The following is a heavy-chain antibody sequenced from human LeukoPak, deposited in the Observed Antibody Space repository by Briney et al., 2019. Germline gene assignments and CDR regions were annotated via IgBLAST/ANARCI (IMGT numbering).Heavy chain of an antibody. CDR3: ARDKAVVVAATRDYYYYGMDV. J-gene: IGHJ6*02. Sequence: SETLSLTCTVSSGSISSYYWSWNRQPPGKGLEWIGYIYYGGSTNYNPSLKSRVTISVDTSKNQFSLKLSSVTAADTAVYYCARDKAVVVAATRDYYYYGMDVWGQGTTVTVSS. D-gene: IGHD2-15*01. CDR2: IYYGGST. V-gene: IGHV4-59*01. CDR1: SGSISSYY.